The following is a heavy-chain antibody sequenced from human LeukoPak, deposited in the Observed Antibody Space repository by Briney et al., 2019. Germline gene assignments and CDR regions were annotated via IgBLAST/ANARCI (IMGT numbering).Heavy chain of an antibody. J-gene: IGHJ3*02. Sequence: ASVKVSCKASGGTFSNSAISWVRQAPGQGLEWMGGIIPIFGTANYAQRFQGRVTMTTDTSTSTAYMELRSLRSDDTAVYYCARDRYYDSSGYLVHDAFDIWGQGTMVTVSS. V-gene: IGHV1-69*05. D-gene: IGHD3-22*01. CDR2: IIPIFGTA. CDR1: GGTFSNSA. CDR3: ARDRYYDSSGYLVHDAFDI.